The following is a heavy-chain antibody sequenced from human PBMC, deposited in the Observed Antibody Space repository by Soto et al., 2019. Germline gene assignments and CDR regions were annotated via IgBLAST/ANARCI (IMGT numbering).Heavy chain of an antibody. CDR3: AREVDDSSGYYEDY. CDR2: INSDGSST. D-gene: IGHD3-22*01. V-gene: IGHV3-74*01. CDR1: GFTFSSHW. J-gene: IGHJ4*02. Sequence: EVQLLESGGGLVQPGGSLRLSCAASGFTFSSHWMHWVRQAPGKGLVWVSRINSDGSSTTYADSVKGRFTISRDNAKNTLYLQMNSLRAEDTAVYYCAREVDDSSGYYEDYWGQGTLVTVSS.